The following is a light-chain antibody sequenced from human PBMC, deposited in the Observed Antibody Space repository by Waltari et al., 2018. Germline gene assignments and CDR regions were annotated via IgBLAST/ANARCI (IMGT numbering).Light chain of an antibody. CDR3: QQYYSTPLA. J-gene: IGKJ1*01. CDR2: LAS. V-gene: IGKV4-1*01. CDR1: QSVLYSSNNKNY. Sequence: DIVMTQSPASLAVSLGERAPTNCKYSQSVLYSSNNKNYLAWYQQKPGQPPKLLIYLASTRESGVPDRFSGSGSGTDFTLTISSLQAEDVAVYYCQQYYSTPLAFGQGTKVEIK.